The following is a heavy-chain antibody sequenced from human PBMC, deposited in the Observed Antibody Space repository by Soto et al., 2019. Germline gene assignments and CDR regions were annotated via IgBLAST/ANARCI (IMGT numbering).Heavy chain of an antibody. J-gene: IGHJ4*02. CDR3: AGRPEIHPR. Sequence: QVHLQESGPGLVKPSETLSLTCAISGGSTSSSDWWTWVRQPPGEGLEWIGEIHSAGVTNYNSSLKTRLTISLDHSRNQFSLSLTSVPAADAAVYFCAGRPEIHPRWGQGILVPVSS. D-gene: IGHD1-26*01. V-gene: IGHV4-4*02. CDR2: IHSAGVT. CDR1: GGSTSSSDW.